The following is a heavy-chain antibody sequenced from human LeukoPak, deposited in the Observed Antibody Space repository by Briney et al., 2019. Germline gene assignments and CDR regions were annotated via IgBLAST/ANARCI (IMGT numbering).Heavy chain of an antibody. CDR3: AKPQWLTNDAFDI. J-gene: IGHJ3*02. CDR2: ISGSGGST. D-gene: IGHD6-19*01. Sequence: GGSLRLSCAASGFTFSSYAMSWVRQAPGKGLEWVSAISGSGGSTYYADSVKGRFTISRDNSKNTLYLQMNSLRAEDTAIYYCAKPQWLTNDAFDIWGLGTVVTVSS. CDR1: GFTFSSYA. V-gene: IGHV3-23*01.